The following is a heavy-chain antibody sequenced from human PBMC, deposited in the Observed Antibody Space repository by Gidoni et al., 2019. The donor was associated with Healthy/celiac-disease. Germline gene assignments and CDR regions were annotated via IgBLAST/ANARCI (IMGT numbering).Heavy chain of an antibody. D-gene: IGHD3-10*01. V-gene: IGHV3-33*01. CDR2: IWYDGSNK. CDR1: GFTFSSYG. J-gene: IGHJ6*02. Sequence: QVQLVESGGGVVQPGRSLRLSCAASGFTFSSYGMHWVRQAPGKGLAWVAVIWYDGSNKYYADSVKGRFTISRDNSKNTLYLQMNSLRAEDTAVYYCAGAPGSGSGMDVWGQGTTVTVSS. CDR3: AGAPGSGSGMDV.